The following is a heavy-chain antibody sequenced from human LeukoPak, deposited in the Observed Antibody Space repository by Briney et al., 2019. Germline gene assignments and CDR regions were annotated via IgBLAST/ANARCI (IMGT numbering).Heavy chain of an antibody. V-gene: IGHV1-18*01. CDR2: ISAYGNT. J-gene: IGHJ4*02. CDR1: GYTFTIYG. D-gene: IGHD2-15*01. CDR3: ARGIIGYYFDY. Sequence: ASVTVSCKTSGYTFTIYGISWVRQAPGQGLEWMGLISAYGNTNYTQNLQGRVTMTTDTSTSTAYMELRGLRSDDTAVYYCARGIIGYYFDYWGQGTLVTVSS.